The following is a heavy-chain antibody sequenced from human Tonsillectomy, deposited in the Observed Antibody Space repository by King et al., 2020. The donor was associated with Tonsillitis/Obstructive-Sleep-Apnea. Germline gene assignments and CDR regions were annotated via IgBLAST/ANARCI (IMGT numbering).Heavy chain of an antibody. CDR3: ARGGEMITFGGVIVTPDY. Sequence: VQLVESGGGVVQPGRSLRLACAALGVTFSSFGMHWVRPAPGKGLVWVAVIGYDGSKKEYADAVKCRFTNSRDNSTNTLYLQMHSLRAEDTAVYYCARGGEMITFGGVIVTPDYWGQGTLVTVSS. V-gene: IGHV3-33*01. D-gene: IGHD3-16*02. CDR2: IGYDGSKK. J-gene: IGHJ4*02. CDR1: GVTFSSFG.